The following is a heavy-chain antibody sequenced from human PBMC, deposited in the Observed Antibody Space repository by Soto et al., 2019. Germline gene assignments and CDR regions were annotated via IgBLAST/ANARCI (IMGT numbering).Heavy chain of an antibody. V-gene: IGHV1-18*01. CDR1: GYTFTSYG. CDR2: ISAYNGNT. Sequence: QVQLVQSGAEVKKPGASVKVSCKASGYTFTSYGISWVRQAPGQGLEWMGWISAYNGNTNYTQQLQGRVTMTTDTSTRTANRDRRALRSDDTAVYFWARQAPPMDVWGQGPRSPSP. J-gene: IGHJ6*02. CDR3: ARQAPPMDV.